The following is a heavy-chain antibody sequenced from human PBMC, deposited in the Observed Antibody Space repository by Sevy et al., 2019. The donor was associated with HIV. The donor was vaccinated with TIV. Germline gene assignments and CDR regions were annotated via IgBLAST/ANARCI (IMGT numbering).Heavy chain of an antibody. Sequence: GGSVRLSCAASGFSFSRYAMHWIRQAPGKGLESVAVISYDKVNTYHSDSVKGRFTISRDNSKNTLYLQMNSLRPEDTAGYYCARDGGGDYFDYWGQGTLVTVSS. V-gene: IGHV3-30*04. CDR2: ISYDKVNT. CDR3: ARDGGGDYFDY. J-gene: IGHJ4*02. D-gene: IGHD3-16*01. CDR1: GFSFSRYA.